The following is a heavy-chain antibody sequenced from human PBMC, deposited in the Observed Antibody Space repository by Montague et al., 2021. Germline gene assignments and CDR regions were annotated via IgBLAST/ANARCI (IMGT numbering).Heavy chain of an antibody. CDR1: GFPFSSYA. V-gene: IGHV3-23*01. D-gene: IGHD4-17*01. J-gene: IGHJ5*02. Sequence: SLSLSCAASGFPFSSYAMSWVRQAPGKGLKWVSSITSGGSTYYADSVTGRFTISRDNSENTLYLQMNSLRAEDTAVYYCTKDQDDYGDYVDWVDTWGQGTLVTVSS. CDR3: TKDQDDYGDYVDWVDT. CDR2: ITSGGST.